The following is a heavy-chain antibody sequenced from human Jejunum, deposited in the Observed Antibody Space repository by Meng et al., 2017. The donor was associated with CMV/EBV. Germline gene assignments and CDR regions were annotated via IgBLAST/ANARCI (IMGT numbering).Heavy chain of an antibody. J-gene: IGHJ4*02. V-gene: IGHV4-39*07. Sequence: TTCASFCVSVRQPPGKGLAWIASIYYSGSTYYTASLKSRVTISLPTSKTHFSLKLSSVTAADTALYYCARAPFNYYDSSAYPPDSWGQGTLVTASS. CDR2: IYYSGST. CDR1: TTCASF. D-gene: IGHD3-22*01. CDR3: ARAPFNYYDSSAYPPDS.